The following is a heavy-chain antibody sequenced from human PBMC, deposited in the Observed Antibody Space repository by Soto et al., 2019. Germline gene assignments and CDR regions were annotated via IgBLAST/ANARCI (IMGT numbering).Heavy chain of an antibody. Sequence: PGESLKISCKGSGYSFTSYWIGWVRQMPGKGLEWMGIIYPGDSDTRYSPSFQGQVTISADKSISTAYLQWSSLKASDTAVYYCASETRYGSGSYPNAPQFDYWGQGTLVTVSS. V-gene: IGHV5-51*01. CDR3: ASETRYGSGSYPNAPQFDY. CDR2: IYPGDSDT. CDR1: GYSFTSYW. D-gene: IGHD3-10*01. J-gene: IGHJ4*02.